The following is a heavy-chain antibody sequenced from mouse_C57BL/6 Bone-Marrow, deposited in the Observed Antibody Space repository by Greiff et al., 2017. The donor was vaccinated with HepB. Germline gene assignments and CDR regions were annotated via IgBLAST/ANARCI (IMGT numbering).Heavy chain of an antibody. CDR2: IDPEDGDT. J-gene: IGHJ1*03. V-gene: IGHV14-1*01. Sequence: EVQLQQSGAELVRSGASVTLTCTAPGFNIKEYYLHWVKQRPEQGLEWIGRIDPEDGDTEYAPKFKGKAALTADTTSNTAYLQLSSLTSEATAVQYCTTDYYSSGYWYVEVWGTGTTVPVTS. CDR3: TTDYYSSGYWYVEV. CDR1: GFNIKEYY. D-gene: IGHD1-1*01.